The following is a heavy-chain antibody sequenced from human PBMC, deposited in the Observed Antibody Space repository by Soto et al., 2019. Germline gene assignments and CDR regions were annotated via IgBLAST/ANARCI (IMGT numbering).Heavy chain of an antibody. D-gene: IGHD7-27*01. CDR2: INPNSGGT. CDR1: GYTFTGYY. J-gene: IGHJ6*02. Sequence: QVQLVQSGAEVKKPGASVKVSCKASGYTFTGYYMHLVRQAPGQGLEWMGWINPNSGGTNYAQKFQGWVTMTRDTSISTAYMELSRLRSDDTAVYYCARLPGGGGEYYYGMDVWGQGTTVTVSS. V-gene: IGHV1-2*04. CDR3: ARLPGGGGEYYYGMDV.